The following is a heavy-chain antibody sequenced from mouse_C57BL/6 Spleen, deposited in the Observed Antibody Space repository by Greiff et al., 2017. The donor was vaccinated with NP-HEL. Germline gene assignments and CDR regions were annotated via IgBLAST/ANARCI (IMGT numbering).Heavy chain of an antibody. CDR3: AIIYYVNAMDY. CDR1: GYAFSSYW. CDR2: IYPGDGDT. J-gene: IGHJ4*01. Sequence: QVQLKESGAELVKPGASVKISCKASGYAFSSYWMNWVKQRPGKGLEWIGQIYPGDGDTNYNGKFKGKATLTADKSSSTAYMQLSSLTSEDSAVYFCAIIYYVNAMDYWGQGTSVTVSS. D-gene: IGHD2-1*01. V-gene: IGHV1-80*01.